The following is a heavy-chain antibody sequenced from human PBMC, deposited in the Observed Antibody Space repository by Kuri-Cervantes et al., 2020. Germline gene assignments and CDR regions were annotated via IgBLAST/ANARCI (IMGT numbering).Heavy chain of an antibody. V-gene: IGHV1-2*02. CDR2: INPNSGGT. J-gene: IGHJ4*02. Sequence: ASVKVSCKASGYIFTAYYIHWVRQAPGQGLEWMGWINPNSGGTNYGQNFQGRVTMTRDTSISTTYMELSSLRSDDTAVYYCATGPPSPHYLSSWYRDYFHFGGQGTLVTVSS. D-gene: IGHD6-13*01. CDR3: ATGPPSPHYLSSWYRDYFHF. CDR1: GYIFTAYY.